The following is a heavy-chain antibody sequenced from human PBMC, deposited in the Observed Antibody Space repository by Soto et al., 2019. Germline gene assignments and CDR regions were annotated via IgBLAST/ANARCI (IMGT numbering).Heavy chain of an antibody. CDR3: ARCGTYCVDY. CDR2: INPSDGNI. D-gene: IGHD1-26*01. Sequence: QVQLVQSGAEVKKPGASVRVSCRASGYTFINYFIHWVRQAPGQGLEWMGMINPSDGNINYAQNFQGRIPLTRDTSTSKVYMALRSLRSDDTAVYYCARCGTYCVDYWGQGTLVTVSS. J-gene: IGHJ4*02. V-gene: IGHV1-46*01. CDR1: GYTFINYF.